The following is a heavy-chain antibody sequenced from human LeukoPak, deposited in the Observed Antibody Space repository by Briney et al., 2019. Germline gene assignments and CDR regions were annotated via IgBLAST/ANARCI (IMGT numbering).Heavy chain of an antibody. V-gene: IGHV3-23*01. D-gene: IGHD1-7*01. Sequence: GGSLRLSCAASGLTFSKYAMSWVGQAPGKGLEWVSAISGSGSGTYYSDSVKGRFTISRENSKNTLYLQMDGLRADDTAIYYCAKDHGNWNYYFDSWGQGILVTVSS. J-gene: IGHJ4*02. CDR1: GLTFSKYA. CDR2: ISGSGSGT. CDR3: AKDHGNWNYYFDS.